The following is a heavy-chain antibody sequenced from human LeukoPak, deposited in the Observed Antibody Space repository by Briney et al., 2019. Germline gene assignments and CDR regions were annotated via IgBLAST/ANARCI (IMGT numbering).Heavy chain of an antibody. CDR1: GFTFSSYV. CDR2: ISYDGSNK. J-gene: IGHJ4*02. D-gene: IGHD3-9*01. Sequence: GGSLRLSCAASGFTFSSYVMHWVRQAPGKGLEWVAVISYDGSNKYYADSVKGRFTISRDNSKNTLYLQMNSLRAEDTAVYYCARVSYDILTGYPYIDYWGQGTLVTVSS. V-gene: IGHV3-30*04. CDR3: ARVSYDILTGYPYIDY.